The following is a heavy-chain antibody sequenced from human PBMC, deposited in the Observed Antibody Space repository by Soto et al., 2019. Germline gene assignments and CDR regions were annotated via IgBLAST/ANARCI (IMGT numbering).Heavy chain of an antibody. J-gene: IGHJ4*02. CDR1: GYMFLSYG. D-gene: IGHD3-10*01. CDR2: ISAYNGNT. Sequence: ASVKVSCKGSGYMFLSYGISWVRQAPGQGLEWMGWISAYNGNTNYAQNLQGRVTMTTDTSTATGYMELRSLRSDDTAVYYCARDVGGGYFDYWGQGTLVTVSS. V-gene: IGHV1-18*01. CDR3: ARDVGGGYFDY.